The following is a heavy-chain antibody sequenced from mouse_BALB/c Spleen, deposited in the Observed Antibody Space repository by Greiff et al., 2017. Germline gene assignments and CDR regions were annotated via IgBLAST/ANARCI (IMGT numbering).Heavy chain of an antibody. CDR2: IYPSDSYT. CDR3: TRCYGNLYYFDY. J-gene: IGHJ2*01. Sequence: VQLQQPGAELVRPGASVKLSCKASGYTFTSYWINWVKQRPGQGLEWIGNIYPSDSYTNYNQKFKDKATLTVDKSSSTAYMQLSSPTSEDSAVYYCTRCYGNLYYFDYWGQGTTLTVSS. V-gene: IGHV1-69*02. D-gene: IGHD2-1*01. CDR1: GYTFTSYW.